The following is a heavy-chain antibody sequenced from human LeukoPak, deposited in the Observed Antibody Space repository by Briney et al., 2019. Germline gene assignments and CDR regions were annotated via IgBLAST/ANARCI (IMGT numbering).Heavy chain of an antibody. CDR3: AKDRDSSGYYSPLPY. Sequence: PGGSLRLSCAASGFTFSSYAMSRGRQAPGKGLEWFSAISGSGGSTYYADSVKGRFSIYRDNSKNTLYLQMNSLRAEDTAVYYCAKDRDSSGYYSPLPYWGRGTVVSVSS. J-gene: IGHJ4*02. D-gene: IGHD3-22*01. V-gene: IGHV3-23*01. CDR1: GFTFSSYA. CDR2: ISGSGGST.